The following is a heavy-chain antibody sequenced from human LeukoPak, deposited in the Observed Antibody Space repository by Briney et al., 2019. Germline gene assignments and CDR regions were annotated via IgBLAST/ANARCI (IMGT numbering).Heavy chain of an antibody. D-gene: IGHD2-15*01. CDR3: AKDGRYCSGGSPCWVYYYGMDV. J-gene: IGHJ6*02. Sequence: PGGSLGLSCAASGFTFSSYAMSWVRQAPGKGLEWVSAISGSGGSTYYADSVKGRFTISRDNSKNTLYLQMNSLRAEDTAVYYCAKDGRYCSGGSPCWVYYYGMDVWGQGTTVTVSS. CDR1: GFTFSSYA. V-gene: IGHV3-23*01. CDR2: ISGSGGST.